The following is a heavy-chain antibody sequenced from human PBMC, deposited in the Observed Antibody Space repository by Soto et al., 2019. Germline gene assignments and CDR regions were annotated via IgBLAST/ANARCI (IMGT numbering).Heavy chain of an antibody. J-gene: IGHJ6*02. V-gene: IGHV1-69*04. Sequence: SVKVSCKASGGTFSSYTISWVRQAPGQGLEWMGRIIPILGIANYAQKFQGRVTITADKSTSTAYMELSSLRSEDTAVYYCARDPNYYDSSGGYYYGMDVWGQGTTVTVSS. D-gene: IGHD3-22*01. CDR3: ARDPNYYDSSGGYYYGMDV. CDR2: IIPILGIA. CDR1: GGTFSSYT.